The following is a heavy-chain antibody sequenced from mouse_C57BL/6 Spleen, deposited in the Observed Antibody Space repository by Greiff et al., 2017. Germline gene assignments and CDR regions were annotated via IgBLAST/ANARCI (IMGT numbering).Heavy chain of an antibody. Sequence: QVQLKESGPGLVAPSQSLSITCTVSGFSLTSYAISWVRQPPGKGLEWLGVIWTGGGTNYNSALKSRLSISKDNSKSQVFLKMNSLHTDDTARYYCAKNYDYDEGYYYAMDYWGQGTSVTVSS. CDR1: GFSLTSYA. J-gene: IGHJ4*01. D-gene: IGHD2-4*01. CDR3: AKNYDYDEGYYYAMDY. CDR2: IWTGGGT. V-gene: IGHV2-9-1*01.